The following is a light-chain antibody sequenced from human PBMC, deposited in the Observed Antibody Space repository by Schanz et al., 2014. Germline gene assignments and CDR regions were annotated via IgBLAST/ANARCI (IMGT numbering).Light chain of an antibody. CDR3: AAWDDSLNGHWV. CDR1: SSDVGRYNF. V-gene: IGLV2-8*01. J-gene: IGLJ3*02. Sequence: QSALTQPPSVSGSPGQSVTISCTGTSSDVGRYNFVSWYQQHPDKAPKLMISDVTRRPSGVPDRFSGSKSGTSASLAISGLQSEDEADYYCAAWDDSLNGHWVFGGGTKLTVL. CDR2: DVT.